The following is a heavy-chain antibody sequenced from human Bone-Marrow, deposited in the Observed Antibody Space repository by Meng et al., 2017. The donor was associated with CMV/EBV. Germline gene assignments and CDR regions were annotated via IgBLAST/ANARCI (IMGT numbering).Heavy chain of an antibody. CDR2: IYYSGST. CDR3: ARLRLAPTVTKWVEVDY. Sequence: CPVLGGSIISGGYYWTSSRQHPGLGLEWIGDIYYSGSTYYNPSLKSRVTISVDTSKNQFSLQLSSVTAADTAVNYCARLRLAPTVTKWVEVDYWGQGTLVTVSS. V-gene: IGHV4-31*03. D-gene: IGHD4-17*01. CDR1: GGSIISGGYY. J-gene: IGHJ4*02.